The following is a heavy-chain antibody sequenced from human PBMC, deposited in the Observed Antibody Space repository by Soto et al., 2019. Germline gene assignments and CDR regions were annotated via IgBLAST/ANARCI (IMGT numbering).Heavy chain of an antibody. J-gene: IGHJ6*02. CDR1: GGTFSSYA. Sequence: GASVKVSCKASGGTFSSYAISWVRQAPGQGLEWMGGIIPIFGTANYAQKFQGRVTITADESTSTAYMELSSLRSEDTAVYYCARVVPYDSSGYYYSGMDVWAQGNTVPVSS. CDR2: IIPIFGTA. V-gene: IGHV1-69*13. D-gene: IGHD3-22*01. CDR3: ARVVPYDSSGYYYSGMDV.